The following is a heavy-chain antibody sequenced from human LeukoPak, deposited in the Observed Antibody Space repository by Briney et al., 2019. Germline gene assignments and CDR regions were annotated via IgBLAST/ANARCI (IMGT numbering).Heavy chain of an antibody. D-gene: IGHD3-9*01. CDR2: ILKDGSDA. Sequence: PGGSLRLSCTASAFTFNNFPMHWVRQAPGKGLEWVTLILKDGSDAFYADSVKGRFTISRDNSENTLFLQTNSLRAEDTAIYYCARDFHYFFDYCGQGTLVTVSS. CDR1: AFTFNNFP. CDR3: ARDFHYFFDY. J-gene: IGHJ4*02. V-gene: IGHV3-30-3*01.